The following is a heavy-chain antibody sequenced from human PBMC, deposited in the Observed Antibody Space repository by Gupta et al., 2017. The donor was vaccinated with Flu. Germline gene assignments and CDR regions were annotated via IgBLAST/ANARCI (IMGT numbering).Heavy chain of an antibody. D-gene: IGHD6-13*01. J-gene: IGHJ6*03. CDR3: ARHGLWDSSSWYARYYYYYYMDV. Sequence: RQPPGKGLEWIGSIYYSGSTYYNPSLKSRVTISVDTSKNQFSLKLSSVTAADTAVYYCARHGLWDSSSWYARYYYYYYMDVWGKGTTGTVSS. V-gene: IGHV4-39*01. CDR2: IYYSGST.